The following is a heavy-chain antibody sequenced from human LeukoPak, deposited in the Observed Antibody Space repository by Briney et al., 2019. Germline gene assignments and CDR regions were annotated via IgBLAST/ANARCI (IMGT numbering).Heavy chain of an antibody. D-gene: IGHD6-19*01. J-gene: IGHJ4*02. V-gene: IGHV4-4*07. CDR1: GGSISDYY. CDR2: IYTSGGT. Sequence: SETLSLTCTVSGGSISDYYWTWIRQPAGKGLEWIGRIYTSGGTNYNPSLKSRVTMSVDTSKNQFSLKLSSVTAADTAMYYCARAAEYSSGWYLFDYWGQGVLVTVSA. CDR3: ARAAEYSSGWYLFDY.